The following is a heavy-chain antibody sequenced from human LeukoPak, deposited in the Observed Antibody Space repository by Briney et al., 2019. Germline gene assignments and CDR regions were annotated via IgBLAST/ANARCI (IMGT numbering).Heavy chain of an antibody. V-gene: IGHV1-8*01. J-gene: IGHJ4*02. CDR1: GYTFTDYN. CDR3: ARVAGTVTGTDRDD. Sequence: ASVRVSCKASGYTFTDYNINWVRQATGQGLEWMGRMHPKSGNTNYAQKFQGRVTMTRNISISTAYMELSSLKSDDTAVYYCARVAGTVTGTDRDDWGQGTLVTVSS. D-gene: IGHD6-19*01. CDR2: MHPKSGNT.